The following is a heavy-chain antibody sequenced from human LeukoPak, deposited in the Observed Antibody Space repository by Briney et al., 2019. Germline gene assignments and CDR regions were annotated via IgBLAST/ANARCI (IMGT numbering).Heavy chain of an antibody. CDR3: ARHHYDFWSGYPNWFDP. CDR2: IYYSGST. Sequence: KASETLSLTCTVSGGSISSSSYYWGWIRQPPGKGLEWIGSIYYSGSTYYNPSLKSRVTISVDTSKNQFSLKLSSVTAADTAVYYCARHHYDFWSGYPNWFDPWGQGTLVTVSS. V-gene: IGHV4-39*01. D-gene: IGHD3-3*01. CDR1: GGSISSSSYY. J-gene: IGHJ5*02.